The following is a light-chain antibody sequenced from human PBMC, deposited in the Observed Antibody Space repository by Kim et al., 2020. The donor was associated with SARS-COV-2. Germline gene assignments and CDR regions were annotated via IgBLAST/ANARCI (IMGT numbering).Light chain of an antibody. V-gene: IGLV3-19*01. J-gene: IGLJ3*02. CDR2: GKN. Sequence: LGQTVRITCQGDSLRSYYATWYQQKPGQAPVLVIYGKNNRPSGIPDRFSGSTSGTTASLTITGAQAEDEADYYCNSRDSSGNHLVFGGGTQLTVL. CDR3: NSRDSSGNHLV. CDR1: SLRSYY.